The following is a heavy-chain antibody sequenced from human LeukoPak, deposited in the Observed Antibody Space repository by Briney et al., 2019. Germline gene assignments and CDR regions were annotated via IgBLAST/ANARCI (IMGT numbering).Heavy chain of an antibody. CDR3: ARWIGGGYNYVDY. D-gene: IGHD5-24*01. V-gene: IGHV6-1*01. J-gene: IGHJ4*02. Sequence: SQTLSLTCAISGDSVSSNSAAWNWIRQSPSRGLEWLGRTYYRSKWYNDYTASVKSRISITPDTSKNQFSLQLNSVTPEDTAVYYCARWIGGGYNYVDYWGQGTLVTVSS. CDR2: TYYRSKWYN. CDR1: GDSVSSNSAA.